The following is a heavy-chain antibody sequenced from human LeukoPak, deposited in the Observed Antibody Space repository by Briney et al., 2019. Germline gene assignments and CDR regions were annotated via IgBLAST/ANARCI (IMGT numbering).Heavy chain of an antibody. CDR2: IYQSGST. V-gene: IGHV4-38-2*02. J-gene: IGHJ5*02. CDR3: ARVPGPNWFDP. Sequence: SETLSLTCTVSGYSIKSGYYWGWIRQPPGKGLEWIGCIYQSGSTYYNPSLKSRGTISIDTSKNHFSLKLSSVTAADTAVYYCARVPGPNWFDPWGQGTLVTVSS. CDR1: GYSIKSGYY.